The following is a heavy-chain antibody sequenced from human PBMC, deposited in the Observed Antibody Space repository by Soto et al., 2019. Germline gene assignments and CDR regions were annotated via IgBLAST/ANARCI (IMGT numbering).Heavy chain of an antibody. J-gene: IGHJ5*02. CDR1: GGSFSGYY. Sequence: SETLSLTCAVYGGSFSGYYWSWIRQPPGKGLEWIGEINHSGSTNYNPSLKSRVTISVDTSKNQFSLKLSSVTAADTAVYYCARGWCDSSQSWFDPWGQGTLVTVSS. CDR3: ARGWCDSSQSWFDP. D-gene: IGHD2-8*02. V-gene: IGHV4-34*01. CDR2: INHSGST.